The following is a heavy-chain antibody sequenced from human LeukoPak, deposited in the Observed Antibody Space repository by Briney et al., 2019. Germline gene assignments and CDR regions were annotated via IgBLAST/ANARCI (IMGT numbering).Heavy chain of an antibody. CDR1: GGSIRSSYYN. J-gene: IGHJ4*02. V-gene: IGHV4-39*07. CDR2: IYDSGST. D-gene: IGHD4-23*01. Sequence: SETLSLTCTVSGGSIRSSYYNWGWIRQPPAKGLEWIGSIYDSGSTYYNPSLKSRVTISVDTSKNQFSLKLSSVTAADTAVYYCARGTSGNSRVDWGQGTLVTVSS. CDR3: ARGTSGNSRVD.